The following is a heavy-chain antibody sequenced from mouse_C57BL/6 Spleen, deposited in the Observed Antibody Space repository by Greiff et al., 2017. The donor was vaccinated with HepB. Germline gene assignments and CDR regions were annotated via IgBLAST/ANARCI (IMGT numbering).Heavy chain of an antibody. J-gene: IGHJ2*01. CDR1: GYTFTDYY. V-gene: IGHV1-76*01. CDR3: ARGVITTVVPYFDY. D-gene: IGHD1-1*01. Sequence: QVQLKESGAELVRPGASVKLSCKASGYTFTDYYINWVKQRPGQGLEWIARIYPGSGNTYYNEKFKGKATLTAEKSSSTAYMQLSSLTSEDSAVYFCARGVITTVVPYFDYWGQGTTLTVSS. CDR2: IYPGSGNT.